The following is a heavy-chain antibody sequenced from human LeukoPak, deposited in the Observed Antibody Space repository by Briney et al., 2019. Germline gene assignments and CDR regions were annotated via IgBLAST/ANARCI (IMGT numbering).Heavy chain of an antibody. J-gene: IGHJ6*02. CDR2: IYDNGNT. Sequence: PPETLSLTCTVSGGSTTSNYYWVWIRQPAGKGLEWIGRIYDNGNTAYNPSLKGRVTMSIDTSKNLFSLKLSSVTAADTAVYYCARGASPGGVDVWGQGTTVTVSS. CDR3: ARGASPGGVDV. CDR1: GGSTTSNYY. V-gene: IGHV4-4*07.